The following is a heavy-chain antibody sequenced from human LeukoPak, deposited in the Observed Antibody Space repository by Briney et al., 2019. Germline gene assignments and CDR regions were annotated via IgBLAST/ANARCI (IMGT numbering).Heavy chain of an antibody. CDR1: GFTFSSYG. CDR3: ARAKVAGTPYADYYYYGMDV. CDR2: IWFDGSNK. Sequence: GGSLRLSCAASGFTFSSYGMHWVRQAPGKGLEWVAVIWFDGSNKYYADSVKGRFTISRDNSKNTLYLQMNSLRAEDTAVYYCARAKVAGTPYADYYYYGMDVWGQGTTVTVSS. D-gene: IGHD6-19*01. V-gene: IGHV3-33*01. J-gene: IGHJ6*02.